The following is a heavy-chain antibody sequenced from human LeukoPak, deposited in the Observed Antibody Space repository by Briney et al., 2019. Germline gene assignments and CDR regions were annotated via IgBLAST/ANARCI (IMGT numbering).Heavy chain of an antibody. CDR1: GFTFDDYG. V-gene: IGHV3-20*04. CDR3: ARVAVAATQGRGSFNWFDP. J-gene: IGHJ5*02. Sequence: AGGSLRLSCAVSGFTFDDYGMSWVRQAPGKGLEWVSSITWNGGSTAYADSVKGRFTISRDNAKNTLYLQMNSLRAVDTAVYYCARVAVAATQGRGSFNWFDPWGQGTLVTVSS. CDR2: ITWNGGST. D-gene: IGHD6-13*01.